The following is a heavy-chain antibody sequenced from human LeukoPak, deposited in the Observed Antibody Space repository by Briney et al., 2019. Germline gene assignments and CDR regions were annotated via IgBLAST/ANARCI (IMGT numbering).Heavy chain of an antibody. CDR3: ARDPRGIVGANHNWFDP. CDR2: IYYSGST. J-gene: IGHJ5*02. CDR1: GGSISSYY. Sequence: SETLSLTCTVSGGSISSYYWSWIRQPPGKGLEWIGYIYYSGSTNYNPSLKSRVTISVDTSKNQFSLKLISVTAADTAVYYCARDPRGIVGANHNWFDPWGQGTLVTVSS. V-gene: IGHV4-59*12. D-gene: IGHD1-26*01.